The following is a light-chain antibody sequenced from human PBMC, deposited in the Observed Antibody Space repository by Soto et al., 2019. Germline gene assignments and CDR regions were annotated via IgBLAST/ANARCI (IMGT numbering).Light chain of an antibody. J-gene: IGKJ4*01. Sequence: DIQMTQSPSSLSASVGDRVTITCRASQGIRNDLGWYQQPPGKAPKSXIYAASSLQSGVPSRLSCSGAGTECTRTISSLQPEDVATDYCLQHNSYPLTFGGGTKVDIK. CDR3: LQHNSYPLT. CDR1: QGIRND. V-gene: IGKV1-17*01. CDR2: AAS.